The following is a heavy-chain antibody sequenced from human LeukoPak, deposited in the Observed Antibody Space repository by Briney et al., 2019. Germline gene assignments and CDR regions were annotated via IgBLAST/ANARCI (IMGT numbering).Heavy chain of an antibody. CDR2: INDSGRS. CDR3: ARSHYYDTTSHYLVAFDM. V-gene: IGHV4-34*01. D-gene: IGHD3-22*01. Sequence: PSETLSLTCGVSGGSFSGYHWSWIRQPPGKGLEWIGDINDSGRSYYHPSLKSRVSISLDTSKNQFSLTLSSVTAADTAVYYCARSHYYDTTSHYLVAFDMWGQGTKVPVSS. J-gene: IGHJ3*02. CDR1: GGSFSGYH.